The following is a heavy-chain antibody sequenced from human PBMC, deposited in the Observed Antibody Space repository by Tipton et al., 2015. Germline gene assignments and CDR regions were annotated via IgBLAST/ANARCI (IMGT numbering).Heavy chain of an antibody. V-gene: IGHV4-59*02. J-gene: IGHJ4*02. Sequence: TLSLTCTVSSDSVSKYFWSWIRQPPGKGLEWIGYISYSGTTNYNPSLNNRVTISADTSRNQFSLRLTSVTTADTAVYYCARGSAILGVVNPTCYYWGQGTLVTVSS. CDR2: ISYSGTT. D-gene: IGHD3-3*01. CDR3: ARGSAILGVVNPTCYY. CDR1: SDSVSKYF.